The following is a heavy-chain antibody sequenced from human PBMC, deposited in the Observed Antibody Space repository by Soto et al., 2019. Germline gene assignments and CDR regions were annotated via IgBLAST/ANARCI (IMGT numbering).Heavy chain of an antibody. J-gene: IGHJ4*02. CDR2: TDPSDSQT. Sequence: GESLKISCKGSGYSFAGYWITWVRQKPGKGLEWMGRTDPSDSQTYYSPSFRGHVTISATKSITTVFLQWSSLRASDTAMYYCARQIYDSDTGPNFQYYFDSWGQGTPVTVSS. V-gene: IGHV5-10-1*01. D-gene: IGHD3-22*01. CDR3: ARQIYDSDTGPNFQYYFDS. CDR1: GYSFAGYW.